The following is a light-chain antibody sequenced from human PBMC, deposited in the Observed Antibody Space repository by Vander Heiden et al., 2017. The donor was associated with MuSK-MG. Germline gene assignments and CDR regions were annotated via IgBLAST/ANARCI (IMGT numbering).Light chain of an antibody. CDR1: SVRSYD. CDR2: GKN. Sequence: SSELPQAPAVSVALGQTVRITCQGDSVRSYDASWYQQKPGQAPVLVIYGKNNRPPGIPDRFSGSSAGNTAALTITGAQAEDEADDYCNSRDSSGNHHWVFGGGTKLTVL. J-gene: IGLJ3*02. CDR3: NSRDSSGNHHWV. V-gene: IGLV3-19*01.